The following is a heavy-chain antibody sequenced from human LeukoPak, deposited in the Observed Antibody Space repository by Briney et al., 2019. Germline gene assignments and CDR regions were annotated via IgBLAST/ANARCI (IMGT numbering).Heavy chain of an antibody. CDR1: GFTFSNAW. J-gene: IGHJ4*02. CDR3: AREVWQFGYFDY. CDR2: IKSKTDGGTT. D-gene: IGHD2-15*01. V-gene: IGHV3-15*01. Sequence: NPGGSLRLSCAASGFTFSNAWMSWVRQAPGKGLEWVGRIKSKTDGGTTDYAAPVKGRFTISRDDSKNTLYLRMNSLKTEDTAVYYCAREVWQFGYFDYWGQGTLVTVSS.